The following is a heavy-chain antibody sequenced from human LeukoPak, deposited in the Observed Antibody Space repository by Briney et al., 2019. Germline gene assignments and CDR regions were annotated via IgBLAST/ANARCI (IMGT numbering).Heavy chain of an antibody. Sequence: SSETLSLTCAVYGGSFSGYYWSWIRQPPGKGLEWIGEINHSGSTNYNPSLKSRVTISVDTSKNQFTLKLSSVTAADTAVYYCARFAYCGGDCYSSDAFDIWGQGTMVTVSS. CDR3: ARFAYCGGDCYSSDAFDI. CDR1: GGSFSGYY. D-gene: IGHD2-21*02. J-gene: IGHJ3*02. V-gene: IGHV4-34*01. CDR2: INHSGST.